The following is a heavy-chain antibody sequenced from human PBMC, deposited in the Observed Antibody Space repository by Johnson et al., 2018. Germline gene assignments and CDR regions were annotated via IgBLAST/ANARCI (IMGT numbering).Heavy chain of an antibody. V-gene: IGHV3-30*18. Sequence: LVESGGGVVQPGRSLRLSCAASGFTFSSYGMHWVRQAPGKGLEWVAVISYDGSNKYYADSVKDRFTISRDNSKNTLYLQMNSLRAEDTAVYYCAKGGVGAAADAFDIWGQGTMVTVSS. CDR1: GFTFSSYG. D-gene: IGHD6-13*01. CDR3: AKGGVGAAADAFDI. J-gene: IGHJ3*02. CDR2: ISYDGSNK.